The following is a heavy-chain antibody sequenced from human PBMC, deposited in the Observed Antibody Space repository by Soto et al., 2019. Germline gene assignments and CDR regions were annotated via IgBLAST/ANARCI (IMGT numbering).Heavy chain of an antibody. CDR1: GFTFSSYS. D-gene: IGHD5-12*01. J-gene: IGHJ4*02. V-gene: IGHV3-21*01. Sequence: GGSLRLSCAASGFTFSSYSMNWVRQAPGKGLEWVSSISSSSSYIYYADSVKGRFTISRDNAKNSLYLQMNSLRAEDTAVYYCASNYVDIVATINDYWGQGTLVTVSS. CDR2: ISSSSSYI. CDR3: ASNYVDIVATINDY.